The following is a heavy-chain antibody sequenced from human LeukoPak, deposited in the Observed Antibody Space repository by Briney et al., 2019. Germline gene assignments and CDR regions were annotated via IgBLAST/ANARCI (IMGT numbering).Heavy chain of an antibody. CDR1: GGTFSSYA. J-gene: IGHJ6*02. V-gene: IGHV1-69*13. CDR3: ARDRIWGTAMVPDDGYYGMNV. Sequence: GASVKVSCKASGGTFSSYAISWVRQAPGQGLEWMGGIIPIFGTANYAQKFQGRVTITADESTSTACMELSSLRSEDTAVYYCARDRIWGTAMVPDDGYYGMNVWGQGTTVTVSS. D-gene: IGHD5-18*01. CDR2: IIPIFGTA.